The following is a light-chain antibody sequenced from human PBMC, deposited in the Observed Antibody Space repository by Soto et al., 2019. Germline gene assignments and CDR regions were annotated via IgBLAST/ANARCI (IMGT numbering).Light chain of an antibody. Sequence: QSVLTQPAYVYGSPGQSITISCTGTSSDVGAYNYVSWYQHHPGKAPKLIIYDVSDRPSGVSNRFSASKSGSTASLTISGLQAEDEADYYCSSYTSSNTEVFGTGTKVTVL. CDR1: SSDVGAYNY. CDR3: SSYTSSNTEV. J-gene: IGLJ1*01. CDR2: DVS. V-gene: IGLV2-14*03.